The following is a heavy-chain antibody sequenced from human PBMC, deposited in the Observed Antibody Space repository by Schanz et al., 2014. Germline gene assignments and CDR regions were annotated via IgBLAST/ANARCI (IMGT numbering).Heavy chain of an antibody. Sequence: EVQLVESGGGLVQPGGSLRLSCAASAFALNNYDMTWVRQAPGKGLEWVSCIRGSGGSTLYADSVQGRFTISRDDSKNMLYLQMNSLRAEDTAVYYCARSYSSGWYPYYYGMDVWGQGTTVTVSS. V-gene: IGHV3-23*04. CDR3: ARSYSSGWYPYYYGMDV. CDR2: IRGSGGST. D-gene: IGHD6-19*01. J-gene: IGHJ6*02. CDR1: AFALNNYD.